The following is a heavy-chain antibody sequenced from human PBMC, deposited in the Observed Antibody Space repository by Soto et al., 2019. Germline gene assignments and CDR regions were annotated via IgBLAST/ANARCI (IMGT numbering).Heavy chain of an antibody. CDR3: ARGVQGAGRYKTGPAAFDI. CDR1: GGTLSDHG. Sequence: QVQLEQSGAEVKKPGSSVKVSCKASGGTLSDHGVAWLRQAPGQGLEWMGGTIPVFNTEKYAQKFQGRVTGTAHKSPNRANMEGSSLRSEDTAFYCCARGVQGAGRYKTGPAAFDIGGQGTMVIVS. V-gene: IGHV1-69*06. J-gene: IGHJ3*02. CDR2: TIPVFNTE. D-gene: IGHD3-10*01.